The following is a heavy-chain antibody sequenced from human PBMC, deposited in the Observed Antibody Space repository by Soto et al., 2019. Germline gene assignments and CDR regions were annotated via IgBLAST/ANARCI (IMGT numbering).Heavy chain of an antibody. CDR1: GGSISSGDYY. Sequence: QVQLQESGPGLVKPSQTLSLTCTVSGGSISSGDYYWSWIRQPPGMGLEWIGYIYYSGSTYYNPSLKSRVTISVDTSKNQFSLKLSSVTAADTAVYYCARESRYCSGGSCYFDYWGQGTLVTVSS. CDR2: IYYSGST. CDR3: ARESRYCSGGSCYFDY. V-gene: IGHV4-30-4*01. D-gene: IGHD2-15*01. J-gene: IGHJ4*02.